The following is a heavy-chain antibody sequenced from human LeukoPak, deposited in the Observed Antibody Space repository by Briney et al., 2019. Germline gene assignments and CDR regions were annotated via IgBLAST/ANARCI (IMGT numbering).Heavy chain of an antibody. J-gene: IGHJ4*02. CDR1: GFNFNDAW. D-gene: IGHD1-1*01. Sequence: YPGGSLRLSCATSGFNFNDAWMSWVRQAPGGGLEWVGRLKSKGGGETADYGAAVKGRFTISRDDSKSTLYLQMNSLKNEDTAVYFCSWELDVSFGRRLESWGQGTLVTVAS. CDR3: SWELDVSFGRRLES. V-gene: IGHV3-15*01. CDR2: LKSKGGGETA.